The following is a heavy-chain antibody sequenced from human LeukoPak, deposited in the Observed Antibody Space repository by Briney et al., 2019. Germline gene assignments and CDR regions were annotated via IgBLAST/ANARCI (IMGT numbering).Heavy chain of an antibody. Sequence: GGSLRLSCAASGFTFSSYGMYWVRQTPGKGLEWVAFIRYDGSNQYYADSVKGRFTISRDNSKNTLSLQMNSLKTEDTVVYYCAKDMGYNSGWTRIDYWGQGTLVTVSS. CDR2: IRYDGSNQ. V-gene: IGHV3-30*02. CDR1: GFTFSSYG. CDR3: AKDMGYNSGWTRIDY. J-gene: IGHJ4*02. D-gene: IGHD6-19*01.